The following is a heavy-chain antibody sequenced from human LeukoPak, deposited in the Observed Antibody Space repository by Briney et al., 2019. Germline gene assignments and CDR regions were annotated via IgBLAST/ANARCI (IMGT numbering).Heavy chain of an antibody. CDR3: ARRGDCSGSSCFFDY. CDR2: FNPSGGNT. V-gene: IGHV1-18*01. J-gene: IGHJ4*02. Sequence: GASVKVSCKASGYSFVGYGITWVRQAPGQGLEWMGWFNPSGGNTNYAQKLQGRVTMTRDTSTSTVYMELSSLRSEDTAVYYCARRGDCSGSSCFFDYWGQGTLVTVSS. D-gene: IGHD2-15*01. CDR1: GYSFVGYG.